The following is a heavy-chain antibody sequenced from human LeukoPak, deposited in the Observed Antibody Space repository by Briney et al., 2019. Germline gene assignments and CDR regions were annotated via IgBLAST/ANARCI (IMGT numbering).Heavy chain of an antibody. J-gene: IGHJ6*03. D-gene: IGHD5-12*01. CDR3: AREHSGYDFPGRDYYYMDV. V-gene: IGHV3-30*02. CDR2: IRFDGSYN. CDR1: GFTFSSYG. Sequence: GGSLRLSCAASGFTFSSYGMHWVRQAPGKGLEWVAFIRFDGSYNSYADSVKGRFTISRDNAKNSLYLQMNSLRAEDTAVYYCAREHSGYDFPGRDYYYMDVWGKGTTVTVSS.